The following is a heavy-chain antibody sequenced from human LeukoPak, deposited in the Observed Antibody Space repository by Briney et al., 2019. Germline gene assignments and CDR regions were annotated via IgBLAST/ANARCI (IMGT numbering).Heavy chain of an antibody. CDR3: AREGGDSSSSGAFDI. CDR1: GGSFSGYY. CDR2: IYTSGST. V-gene: IGHV4-4*07. Sequence: SETLSLTCAVYGGSFSGYYWSWIRQPAGKGLEWIGRIYTSGSTNYNPSLKSRVTISVDTSKNQFSLKLSSVTAADTAVYYCAREGGDSSSSGAFDIWGQGTMVTVSS. J-gene: IGHJ3*02. D-gene: IGHD6-6*01.